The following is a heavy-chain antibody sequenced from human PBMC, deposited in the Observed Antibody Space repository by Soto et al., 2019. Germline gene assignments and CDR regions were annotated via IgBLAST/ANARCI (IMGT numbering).Heavy chain of an antibody. D-gene: IGHD3-3*01. J-gene: IGHJ5*02. V-gene: IGHV4-59*08. CDR2: IYYSGST. CDR1: GGSISSYY. CDR3: VWSGYCDFWSDSKIHWFDP. Sequence: SETLSLTCTVSGGSISSYYWSWIRQPPGKGLEWIGYIYYSGSTNYNPSLKSRVTISVDTSKNQFSLKLSSVTAADTAVYYCVWSGYCDFWSDSKIHWFDPWGQGTLVTVSS.